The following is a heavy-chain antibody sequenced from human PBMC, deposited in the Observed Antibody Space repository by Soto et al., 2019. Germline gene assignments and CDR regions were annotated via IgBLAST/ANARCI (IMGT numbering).Heavy chain of an antibody. CDR1: GFTFSSYA. D-gene: IGHD5-18*01. V-gene: IGHV3-23*01. Sequence: EVQLLESGGGLVRPGGSLRLSCAASGFTFSSYAMSWVRQAPGKGLEWVSTISGSDGRTYSTDFVKGRFTISRDNSRNTAYLQMNSLRVEDTAVYYCAKGVSQYTPLALFDYWGRGTLVTVSS. CDR2: ISGSDGRT. CDR3: AKGVSQYTPLALFDY. J-gene: IGHJ4*02.